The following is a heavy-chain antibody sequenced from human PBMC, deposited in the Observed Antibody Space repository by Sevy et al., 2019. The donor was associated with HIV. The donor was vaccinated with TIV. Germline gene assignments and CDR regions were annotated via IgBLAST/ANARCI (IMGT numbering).Heavy chain of an antibody. J-gene: IGHJ5*02. CDR3: AGGRGVFGAVAINWFDP. Sequence: GGSLRLSCAASGFTVSSSYMTWVRQPPGKGLEWVSIIYSGGSTYYADSVKGRFTISRDNSKNTLYLQMNNLRADDTAVYYCAGGRGVFGAVAINWFDPWGQGALVTVSS. CDR2: IYSGGST. V-gene: IGHV3-53*01. D-gene: IGHD3-3*01. CDR1: GFTVSSSY.